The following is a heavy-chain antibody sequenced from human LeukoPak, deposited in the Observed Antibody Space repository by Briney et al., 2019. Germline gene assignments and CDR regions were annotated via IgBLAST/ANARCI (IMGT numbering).Heavy chain of an antibody. D-gene: IGHD3-3*01. V-gene: IGHV2-5*01. J-gene: IGHJ4*02. CDR1: GFSLSTSGVG. CDR2: IYWNDDK. CDR3: AHLQEVAIFGVVMPFDY. Sequence: SGPRLVNPTQTLTLTCTFSGFSLSTSGVGVGWIRQPPGKALEWLALIYWNDDKRYSPSLKSRLTITKDTSKNQVVLTMTNMDPVDTATYYCAHLQEVAIFGVVMPFDYWGQGTLVTVSS.